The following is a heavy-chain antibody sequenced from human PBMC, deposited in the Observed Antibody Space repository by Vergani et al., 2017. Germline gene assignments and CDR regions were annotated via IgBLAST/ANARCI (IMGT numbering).Heavy chain of an antibody. Sequence: QLQESGPGLVKPSETLSLTCIVSGDSINNGNYSWGWVRQAPGKGLEWIGRIRSKNDGGTADYAAPLKGRFTISRDDSKDSAFLLVNNLKTEDTAVYFCYTDYHDYWGQGTLVTVSS. D-gene: IGHD2-2*02. V-gene: IGHV3-15*01. CDR3: YTDYHDY. CDR1: GDSINNGNYS. CDR2: IRSKNDGGTA. J-gene: IGHJ4*02.